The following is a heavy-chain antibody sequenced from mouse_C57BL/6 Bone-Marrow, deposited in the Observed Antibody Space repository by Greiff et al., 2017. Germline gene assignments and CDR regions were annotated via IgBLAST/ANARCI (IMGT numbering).Heavy chain of an antibody. CDR3: ARNYGYQDWFAY. CDR1: GYTFTSYG. J-gene: IGHJ3*01. V-gene: IGHV1-81*01. CDR2: IYPRSGNT. D-gene: IGHD2-2*01. Sequence: QVQLQQSGAELARPGASVKLSCKASGYTFTSYGISWVKQRTGQGLEWIGEIYPRSGNTYYNEKFKGKATLTADKSSSTAYMALRSLTSEDSAVYFCARNYGYQDWFAYWGQGTLVTVSA.